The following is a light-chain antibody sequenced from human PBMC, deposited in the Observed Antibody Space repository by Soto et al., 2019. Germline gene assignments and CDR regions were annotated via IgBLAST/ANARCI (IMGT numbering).Light chain of an antibody. Sequence: EIVLTQSPATLSLSPGERATLSCRASQSVSSYLAWYQQKPGQAPRLLIYDASNRATGIPARFSGSGSGTDFTLTISSLEPEDFAVYYCQQRRKWPPYPFGQGTKLEIK. J-gene: IGKJ2*01. CDR2: DAS. CDR1: QSVSSY. V-gene: IGKV3-11*01. CDR3: QQRRKWPPYP.